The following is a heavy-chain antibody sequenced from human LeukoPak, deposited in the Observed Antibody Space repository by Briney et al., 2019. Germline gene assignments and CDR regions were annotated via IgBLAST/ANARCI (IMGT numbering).Heavy chain of an antibody. D-gene: IGHD6-13*01. CDR1: GYTFTSYG. J-gene: IGHJ5*02. V-gene: IGHV1-18*01. CDR2: ISAYNGNT. Sequence: ASVKVSCKASGYTFTSYGISWVRQAPGQGLEWMGWISAYNGNTSYAQKLQGRVTMTTDTSTSTAYMELRSLRSDDTAVYYCARDRAIAAAGRNWFDPWGQGTLVTVSS. CDR3: ARDRAIAAAGRNWFDP.